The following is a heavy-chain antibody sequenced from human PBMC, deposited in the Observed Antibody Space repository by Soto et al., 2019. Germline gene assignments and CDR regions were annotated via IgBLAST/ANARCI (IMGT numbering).Heavy chain of an antibody. CDR1: GFTFSSYA. CDR3: AKHYYDRSRSDLPTRNWFDP. CDR2: ISGSGGST. Sequence: GGSLRLSCAASGFTFSSYAMSWVRQAPGKGLEWVSAISGSGGSTYYADSVKGRFTISRDNSKNTLYLQMNSLRAEDTAVYYCAKHYYDRSRSDLPTRNWFDPWGQGTLVTVSS. J-gene: IGHJ5*02. D-gene: IGHD3-3*01. V-gene: IGHV3-23*01.